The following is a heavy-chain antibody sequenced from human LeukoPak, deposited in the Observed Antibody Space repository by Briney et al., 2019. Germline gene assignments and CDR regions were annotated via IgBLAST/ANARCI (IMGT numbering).Heavy chain of an antibody. CDR1: GFSLSTSGMC. D-gene: IGHD3-10*01. J-gene: IGHJ4*02. CDR2: IDWDDDK. CDR3: ARIQRNRGLWFVADYYFDY. Sequence: MESGPTLVNPTQTLTLTCTFSGFSLSTSGMCVSWIRQPPGKALEWLALIDWDDDKYYSTSLKTRLTISKDTSKNQVVLTMTNMDPVDTATYYCARIQRNRGLWFVADYYFDYWGQGTLVTVSS. V-gene: IGHV2-70*01.